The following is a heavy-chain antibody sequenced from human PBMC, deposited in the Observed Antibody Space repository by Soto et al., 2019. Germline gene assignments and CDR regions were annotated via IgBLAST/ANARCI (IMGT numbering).Heavy chain of an antibody. Sequence: PVGSLRLSCAASGFTFSTYAMSWVRQAPGKGLEWVSAISGSGGSTYYADPVKGQVTISADTSISTAYLQWSSLKASDTAMYYCARPLHLYDTSGGPPGYWGQGTLVTVSS. V-gene: IGHV3-23*01. CDR1: GFTFSTYA. CDR2: ISGSGGST. CDR3: ARPLHLYDTSGGPPGY. D-gene: IGHD3-22*01. J-gene: IGHJ4*02.